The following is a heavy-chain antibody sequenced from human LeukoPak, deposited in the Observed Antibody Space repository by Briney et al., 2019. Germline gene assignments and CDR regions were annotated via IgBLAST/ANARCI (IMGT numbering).Heavy chain of an antibody. J-gene: IGHJ6*03. V-gene: IGHV3-23*01. Sequence: PGGSLRLSCAASGFTFSSYAMSWVRQAPGKGLEWVSAISGSGGSTYYADSVKGRFTISRDNAKNSLYLQMNSLRAEDTAVYYCARVVVPAATYYYYYYMDVWGKGTTVTVSS. CDR1: GFTFSSYA. D-gene: IGHD2-2*01. CDR3: ARVVVPAATYYYYYYMDV. CDR2: ISGSGGST.